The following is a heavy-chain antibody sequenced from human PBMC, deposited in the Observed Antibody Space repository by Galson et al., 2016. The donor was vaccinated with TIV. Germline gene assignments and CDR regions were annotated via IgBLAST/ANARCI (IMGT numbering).Heavy chain of an antibody. D-gene: IGHD3-22*01. Sequence: SLRLSCAASGFTFSTFAIHWVRQAPGKGLEWVAVITYDGSDKYYAESVKGRFTISRDNSKKTAYLQVNSLGAEDTAVYYCARGRDYYDTSVYYLFDYWGQGTLVTVSS. CDR1: GFTFSTFA. V-gene: IGHV3-30*04. CDR2: ITYDGSDK. J-gene: IGHJ4*02. CDR3: ARGRDYYDTSVYYLFDY.